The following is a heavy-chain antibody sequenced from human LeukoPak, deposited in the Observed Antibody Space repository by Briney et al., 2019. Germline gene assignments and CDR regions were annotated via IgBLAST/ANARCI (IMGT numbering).Heavy chain of an antibody. CDR1: GGTFSSYA. V-gene: IGHV1-69*06. Sequence: ASVKVSCKASGGTFSSYAISWVRQAPGQGLEWMGGIIPIFGTANYAQKFQGRVTITADKSTSTAYMELSSLRSEDTAVYYCARDPLHSQLVLGVESIGVFDYWGQGTLVTVSS. D-gene: IGHD6-6*01. CDR3: ARDPLHSQLVLGVESIGVFDY. CDR2: IIPIFGTA. J-gene: IGHJ4*02.